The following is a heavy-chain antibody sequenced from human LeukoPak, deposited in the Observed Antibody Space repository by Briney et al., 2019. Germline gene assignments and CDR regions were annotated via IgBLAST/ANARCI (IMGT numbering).Heavy chain of an antibody. J-gene: IGHJ4*02. D-gene: IGHD3-22*01. CDR2: IYASGIT. CDR1: GGSISGYY. Sequence: SETLSLTCTVSGGSISGYYWSWIRQPAGKGLEWIGRIYASGITNYNPSLKSRVTMPLDTPKNQFSLKVSSVTAADTAVYYCARGHSGYYDYWGQGTLVTVSS. V-gene: IGHV4-4*07. CDR3: ARGHSGYYDY.